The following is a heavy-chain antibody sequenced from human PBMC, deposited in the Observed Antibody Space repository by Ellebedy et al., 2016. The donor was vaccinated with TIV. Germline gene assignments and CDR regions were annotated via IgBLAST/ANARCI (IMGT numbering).Heavy chain of an antibody. CDR1: GGSISSADYS. Sequence: SETLSLXXTVSGGSISSADYSWSWIRQPPGKGLEWIGYIYYSGSTYYDPSLRSRGTISKNTSKNQFSLKLSSVTAADTAVYYCAREPAAPYFYYYYMDVWGKGTAVSVSS. D-gene: IGHD2-2*01. V-gene: IGHV4-30-4*01. CDR2: IYYSGST. J-gene: IGHJ6*03. CDR3: AREPAAPYFYYYYMDV.